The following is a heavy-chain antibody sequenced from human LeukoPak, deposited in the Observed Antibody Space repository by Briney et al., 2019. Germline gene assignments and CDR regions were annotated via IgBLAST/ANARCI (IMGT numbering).Heavy chain of an antibody. J-gene: IGHJ1*01. Sequence: PSETLSLTRTVSGGSISSYYWSWIRQPPGKGLEWIGYIYYSGSTNYNPSLKSRVTISVDTSKNQFSLKLSSVTAADTAVYYCASSYTFDSSSWYHHRRAIYFQHWGQGTLVTVSS. V-gene: IGHV4-59*08. CDR1: GGSISSYY. CDR2: IYYSGST. D-gene: IGHD6-13*01. CDR3: ASSYTFDSSSWYHHRRAIYFQH.